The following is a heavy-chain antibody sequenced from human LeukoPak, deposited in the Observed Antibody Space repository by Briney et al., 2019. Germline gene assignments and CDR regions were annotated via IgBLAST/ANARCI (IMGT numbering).Heavy chain of an antibody. V-gene: IGHV1-8*03. CDR1: GYTFTSYD. CDR3: AIGLDSSGLPDY. Sequence: ASVKVSCKASGYTFTSYDINWVRQATGQGLEWMGWMNPNSGNTGYAQKFQGRVTITRNTSISTAYMELSSLRSEDTAVYYCAIGLDSSGLPDYWGQGTLVTVSS. D-gene: IGHD3-22*01. CDR2: MNPNSGNT. J-gene: IGHJ4*02.